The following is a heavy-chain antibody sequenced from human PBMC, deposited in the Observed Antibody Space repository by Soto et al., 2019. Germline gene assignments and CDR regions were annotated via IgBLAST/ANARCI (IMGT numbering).Heavy chain of an antibody. CDR3: ATISQYCSSTSCAIRYCLHYYYYMDV. D-gene: IGHD2-2*01. CDR2: IYYSGST. Sequence: QLQLQESGPGLVKPSETLSLTCTVSGGSISSSSYYWGWIRQPPGKGLEWIGSIYYSGSTYYNPSPKSRGPMSVDRSTNKFATEMSSVTGDGTAVYYCATISQYCSSTSCAIRYCLHYYYYMDVWGEGTTVVVSS. J-gene: IGHJ6*03. V-gene: IGHV4-39*01. CDR1: GGSISSSSYY.